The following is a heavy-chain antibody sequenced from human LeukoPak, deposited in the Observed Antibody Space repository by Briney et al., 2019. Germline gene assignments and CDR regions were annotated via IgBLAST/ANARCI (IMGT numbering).Heavy chain of an antibody. V-gene: IGHV4-61*02. CDR2: IYTSGST. CDR1: GGSISSGSYY. D-gene: IGHD3-22*01. J-gene: IGHJ3*02. CDR3: ARDLGYYYDSSGYYYGAFDI. Sequence: SETLSLTCTVSGGSISSGSYYWSWIRQPAGKGLEWIGRIYTSGSTNYNPSLKSRVTISVDTSKNQCSLKLSSVTAADTAVYYCARDLGYYYDSSGYYYGAFDIWGQGTMVTVSS.